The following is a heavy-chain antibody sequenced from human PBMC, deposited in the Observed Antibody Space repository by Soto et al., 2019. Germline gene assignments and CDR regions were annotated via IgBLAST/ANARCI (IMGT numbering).Heavy chain of an antibody. J-gene: IGHJ4*02. CDR1: GFTFSSYA. Sequence: GGSLRLSCAASGFTFSSYAMHWVRQAPGKGLEWVAVISYDGSNKYYADSVKGRFTISRDNSKNTLYLQMNSLRAEDTAVYYCARVTLYSNYAPDYWGQGTLVTVPQ. V-gene: IGHV3-30-3*01. CDR2: ISYDGSNK. D-gene: IGHD4-4*01. CDR3: ARVTLYSNYAPDY.